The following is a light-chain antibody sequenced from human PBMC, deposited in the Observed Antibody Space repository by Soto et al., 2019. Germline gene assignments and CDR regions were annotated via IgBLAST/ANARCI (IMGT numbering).Light chain of an antibody. V-gene: IGKV1-39*01. J-gene: IGKJ4*01. CDR2: ETS. CDR1: QSISSS. CDR3: QQSYTIPLT. Sequence: DIQMTQSPSSLSASVGDRVTITCRASQSISSSLNWYQQRPGEALKVLIYETSRLQSGVPSRFSGSGSGTDFTLTISSLQPEDIATYDCQQSYTIPLTFGGGTKVEIK.